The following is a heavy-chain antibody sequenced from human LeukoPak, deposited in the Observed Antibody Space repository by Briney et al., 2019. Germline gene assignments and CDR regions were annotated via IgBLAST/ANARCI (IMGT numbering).Heavy chain of an antibody. V-gene: IGHV4-39*01. D-gene: IGHD3-10*01. CDR3: SRQILVGDYYVSGSYGAFDI. J-gene: IGHJ3*02. Sequence: SETLSLTCIVYGGSIRSSSYYWGWIRQPPGKGLEWIGSKTYSGSNFYNPSLQSRVTISVDTSKNQFSLKLSSVAAADTAVYYCSRQILVGDYYVSGSYGAFDIWGQGTMVTVSS. CDR1: GGSIRSSSYY. CDR2: KTYSGSN.